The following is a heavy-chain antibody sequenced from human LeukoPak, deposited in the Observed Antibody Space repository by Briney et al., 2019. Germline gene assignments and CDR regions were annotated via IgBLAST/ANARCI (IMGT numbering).Heavy chain of an antibody. Sequence: PSETLSLTCTVSGGSISTHSWGWIRQPPGKGLEWIGYDSTRGNINYNPALKSRVTISVDASRRQFSLKLTSVTAADTPVYYCARDYWGSLDYWGQGILVTVSS. D-gene: IGHD7-27*01. CDR2: DSTRGNI. V-gene: IGHV4-59*11. J-gene: IGHJ4*02. CDR3: ARDYWGSLDY. CDR1: GGSISTHS.